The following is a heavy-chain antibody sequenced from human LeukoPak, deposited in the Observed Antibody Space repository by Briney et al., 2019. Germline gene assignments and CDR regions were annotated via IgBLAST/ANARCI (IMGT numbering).Heavy chain of an antibody. Sequence: GGTLRLSCAASGFTFNKYAMSWVRQAPGKGLEWVSAISGSDAGTYYADSVKGRFTISRDNSKNTLYLQMNSLRAEDAAVYYCAKAPLGRCTGAICYSFDYWGQGTLVTVSS. V-gene: IGHV3-23*01. J-gene: IGHJ4*02. CDR2: ISGSDAGT. CDR3: AKAPLGRCTGAICYSFDY. CDR1: GFTFNKYA. D-gene: IGHD2-8*02.